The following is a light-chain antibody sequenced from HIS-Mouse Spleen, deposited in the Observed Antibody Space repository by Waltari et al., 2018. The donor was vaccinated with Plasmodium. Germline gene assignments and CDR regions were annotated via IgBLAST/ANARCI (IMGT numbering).Light chain of an antibody. CDR2: KAS. CDR3: QQYNSYSYT. CDR1: PSISSW. Sequence: DIQLTQSPSTLSASLGDRVTITCRASPSISSWLAWYQQKPGKAPKLLIYKASSLESGVPSRFSGSGSGTEFTLTISSLQPDDFATYYCQQYNSYSYTFGQGTKLEIK. V-gene: IGKV1-5*03. J-gene: IGKJ2*01.